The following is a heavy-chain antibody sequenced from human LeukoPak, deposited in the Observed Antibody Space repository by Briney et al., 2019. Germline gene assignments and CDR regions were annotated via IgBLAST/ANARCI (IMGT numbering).Heavy chain of an antibody. J-gene: IGHJ4*02. CDR3: TTAFSSYWWPG. CDR1: GFTFTKAW. D-gene: IGHD2-8*02. CDR2: ITSKSDGART. V-gene: IGHV3-15*01. Sequence: GGSLRLSCSASGFTFTKAWMRWVRQAPGKGLEWVGRITSKSDGARTDYAAPVKGRFTISRDDSKNTLFLQMDSPRTDDTAVYYCTTAFSSYWWPGWGQGTLVIVSS.